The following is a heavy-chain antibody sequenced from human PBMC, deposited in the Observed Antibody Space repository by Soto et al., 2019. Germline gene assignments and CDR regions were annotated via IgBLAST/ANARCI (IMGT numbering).Heavy chain of an antibody. V-gene: IGHV4-34*01. CDR3: ARGNYYEPYYYGMDV. D-gene: IGHD3-22*01. CDR2: INHSGST. CDR1: GGSFSGYY. J-gene: IGHJ6*02. Sequence: QVQLQQWGAGLLKPSETLSLTCAVYGGSFSGYYWSWIRQPPGKGLEWSGEINHSGSTNYNPSLKSRVTISVDTSKNQFSLKLSSVTAADTAVYYCARGNYYEPYYYGMDVWGQWTTVTVSS.